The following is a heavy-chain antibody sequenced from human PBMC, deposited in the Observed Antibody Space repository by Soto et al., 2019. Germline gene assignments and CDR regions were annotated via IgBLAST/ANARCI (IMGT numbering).Heavy chain of an antibody. D-gene: IGHD6-19*01. J-gene: IGHJ5*02. CDR3: ARPARAGIAVAGIWFDP. CDR1: GGSFSDYS. Sequence: SETLSLTCAVYGGSFSDYSWTWIRQPPGKGLEWIGEINHSGSTNYNPSLKSRVTISVDTSKNQFSLKLSSVTAADTAVYYCARPARAGIAVAGIWFDPWGQGTLVTVSS. CDR2: INHSGST. V-gene: IGHV4-34*01.